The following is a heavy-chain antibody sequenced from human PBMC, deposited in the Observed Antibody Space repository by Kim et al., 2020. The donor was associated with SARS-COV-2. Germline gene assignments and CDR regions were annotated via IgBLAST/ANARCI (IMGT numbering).Heavy chain of an antibody. CDR1: GGSISSGGYY. V-gene: IGHV4-31*03. CDR2: MYYSGST. Sequence: SETLSLTCTVSGGSISSGGYYWSWIRQHPGKGLEWIGYMYYSGSTYYNPSLNSRVTISVDTSKNQFSLKLSSVTAADTAVYYCARVARITIFGVVNSAFDIWGQGTMVTVSS. CDR3: ARVARITIFGVVNSAFDI. D-gene: IGHD3-3*01. J-gene: IGHJ3*02.